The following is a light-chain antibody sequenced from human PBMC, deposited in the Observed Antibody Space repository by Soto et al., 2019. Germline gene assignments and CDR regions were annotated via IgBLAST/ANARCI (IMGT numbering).Light chain of an antibody. J-gene: IGKJ5*01. Sequence: IILTQSPDTLSLSPGERATLSLTASQTVSSNYLAWCQQRPGQAPRLLIYGASTRAAGIPDRFSGSGSGTAFTLTISSLHPEDFAFYYCQKTYSIPINFGQGTRLEIK. V-gene: IGKV3-20*01. CDR2: GAS. CDR3: QKTYSIPIN. CDR1: QTVSSNY.